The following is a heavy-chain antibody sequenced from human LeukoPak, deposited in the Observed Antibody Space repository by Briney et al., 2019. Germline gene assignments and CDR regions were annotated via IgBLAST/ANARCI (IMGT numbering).Heavy chain of an antibody. D-gene: IGHD1-26*01. Sequence: NPSETLSLTCTVSGGSISSYYWSWIRQPAGKGLEWIGRIYTSGSTNYNPSLKSRVTISVDTSKIQFSLKLSSVTAADTAVYYCARLALQEVGATQTYYLDYWGQGTLVTVSS. CDR1: GGSISSYY. CDR2: IYTSGST. CDR3: ARLALQEVGATQTYYLDY. J-gene: IGHJ4*02. V-gene: IGHV4-4*07.